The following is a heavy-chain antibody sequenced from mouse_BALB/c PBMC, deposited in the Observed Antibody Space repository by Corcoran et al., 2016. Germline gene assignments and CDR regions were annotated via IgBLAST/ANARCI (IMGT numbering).Heavy chain of an antibody. Sequence: VPLPQSGPELVKPGASVKISCKTSGYTFTEYTMHWVKQSHGKSLEWIGGINPYNGGTSYNQKFKGKATLTVDKSSSIAYMELRSLKSEDSAVYDCASNYGNYPALFAYWGQGTLVTVSA. CDR3: ASNYGNYPALFAY. V-gene: IGHV1-18*01. CDR1: GYTFTEYT. J-gene: IGHJ3*01. D-gene: IGHD2-1*01. CDR2: INPYNGGT.